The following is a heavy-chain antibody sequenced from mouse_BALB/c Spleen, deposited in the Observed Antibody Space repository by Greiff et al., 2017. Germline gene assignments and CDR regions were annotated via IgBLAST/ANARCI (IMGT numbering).Heavy chain of an antibody. CDR3: ARGLVGYAMDY. J-gene: IGHJ4*01. CDR1: GFSLTSYG. CDR2: IWAGGST. Sequence: VQLQESGPGLVAPSQSLSITCTVSGFSLTSYGVHWVRQPPGKGLEWLGVIWAGGSTNYNSALMSRLSISKDNSKSQVFLKMNSLQTDDTAMYYCARGLVGYAMDYWGQGTSVTVSS. V-gene: IGHV2-9*02. D-gene: IGHD2-10*02.